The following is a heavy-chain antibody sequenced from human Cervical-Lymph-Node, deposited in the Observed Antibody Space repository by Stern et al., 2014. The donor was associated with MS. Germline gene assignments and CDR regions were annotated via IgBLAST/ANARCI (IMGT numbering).Heavy chain of an antibody. D-gene: IGHD5-24*01. CDR1: GFTFSAAW. V-gene: IGHV3-15*01. J-gene: IGHJ4*02. Sequence: EVQLVESGGGLVKPGGSLRLSCEVSGFTFSAAWMTWVRQTPGKGLEWVGRIKTISEGGTTDYVASVAGRFTISRDDSKDIMYLHMNNLKTEDTGFYYCTTRWPRSLFEYWGQGALVAVS. CDR2: IKTISEGGTT. CDR3: TTRWPRSLFEY.